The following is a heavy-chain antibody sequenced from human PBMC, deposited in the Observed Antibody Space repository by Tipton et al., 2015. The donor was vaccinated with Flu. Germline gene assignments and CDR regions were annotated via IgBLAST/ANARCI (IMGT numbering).Heavy chain of an antibody. CDR3: ARARGLRYFDWLLSRAYSFDY. CDR2: ISSSGSTI. D-gene: IGHD3-9*01. J-gene: IGHJ4*02. CDR1: GFTFSSYE. V-gene: IGHV3-48*03. Sequence: SLRLSCAASGFTFSSYEMNWVRQAPGKGLEWVSYISSSGSTIYYADSVKGRFTISRDNAKNSLYLQMNSLRAEDTAVYYCARARGLRYFDWLLSRAYSFDYWGQGTLVTVSS.